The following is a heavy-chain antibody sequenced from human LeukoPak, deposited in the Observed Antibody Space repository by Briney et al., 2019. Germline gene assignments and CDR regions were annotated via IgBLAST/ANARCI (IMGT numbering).Heavy chain of an antibody. CDR3: VRDGGVSGYDLLDY. D-gene: IGHD5-12*01. Sequence: PGGSLRLSCAASGFTFSNYWMTWVRQAPGKGLEWLAHINQDGSEEHYMDSVKARFTISRDNAKNSLSLQMNSLRAEDTAVYYCVRDGGVSGYDLLDYWGQGTLVTASS. CDR2: INQDGSEE. J-gene: IGHJ4*02. CDR1: GFTFSNYW. V-gene: IGHV3-7*01.